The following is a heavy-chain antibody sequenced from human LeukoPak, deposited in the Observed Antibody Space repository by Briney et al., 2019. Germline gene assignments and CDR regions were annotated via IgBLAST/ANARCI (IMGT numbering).Heavy chain of an antibody. V-gene: IGHV1-2*06. Sequence: GASVKVSCKASGYTFTGYYMHWARQAPGQGLEWMGRINPNSGGTNYAQKSQGRVTMTRDTSISTAYMELSRLRSDDTAVYYCARQKVVVVVPAAMSRPEYYFDYWGQGTLVTVSS. CDR1: GYTFTGYY. CDR3: ARQKVVVVVPAAMSRPEYYFDY. J-gene: IGHJ4*02. D-gene: IGHD2-2*01. CDR2: INPNSGGT.